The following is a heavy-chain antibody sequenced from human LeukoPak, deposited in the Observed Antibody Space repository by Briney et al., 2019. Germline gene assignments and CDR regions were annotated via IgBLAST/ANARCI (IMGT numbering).Heavy chain of an antibody. CDR1: GGSFSGYY. D-gene: IGHD6-19*01. CDR2: INHSGST. J-gene: IGHJ4*02. V-gene: IGHV4-34*01. CDR3: ARVQVADIDY. Sequence: SETLSLTCAVYGGSFSGYYWSWIRQPPGKGLEWIGEINHSGSTNYNPSLKSRVTISVDTSENQFSLKLSSVTAADTAVYYCARVQVADIDYWGQGTLVTVSS.